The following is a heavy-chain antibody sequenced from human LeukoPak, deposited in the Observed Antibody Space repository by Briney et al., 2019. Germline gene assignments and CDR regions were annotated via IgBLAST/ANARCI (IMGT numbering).Heavy chain of an antibody. CDR1: GGSFSGYY. D-gene: IGHD4-17*01. V-gene: IGHV4-34*01. CDR3: ARGTMTTVTYYFDY. J-gene: IGHJ4*02. Sequence: SETLSLTCAVSGGSFSGYYWSWIRQPPGKGLEWIGEINHSGSTNYNPSLKSRVTISVDTSKNQFSLKLSSVTAADTAVYYCARGTMTTVTYYFDYWGQGTLVTVPS. CDR2: INHSGST.